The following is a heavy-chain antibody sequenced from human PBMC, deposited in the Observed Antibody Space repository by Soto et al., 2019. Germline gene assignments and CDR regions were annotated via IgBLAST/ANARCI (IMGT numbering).Heavy chain of an antibody. CDR1: GGSISSSNW. V-gene: IGHV4-4*02. J-gene: IGHJ4*02. CDR3: TRLGPRRFSATTFDY. Sequence: PSETLSLTCAVSGGSISSSNWWSWVRQPPGKGLEWIGEIYHSGSTNYNPSLKSRVTISVDKSKNQFSLTVSSVTAADTAIYFCTRLGPRRFSATTFDYWGQGLPVTVSS. D-gene: IGHD4-17*01. CDR2: IYHSGST.